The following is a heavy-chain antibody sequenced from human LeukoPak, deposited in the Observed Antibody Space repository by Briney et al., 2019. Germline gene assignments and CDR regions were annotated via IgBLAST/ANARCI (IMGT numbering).Heavy chain of an antibody. D-gene: IGHD6-13*01. CDR3: ARRGRQKVIAAAGKIVDWFDP. CDR2: ISSSSSYI. CDR1: GFTFSSYC. Sequence: PGGSLRLSCAASGFTFSSYCRNWVRQAPGKGLEWVSSISSSSSYIYYADPVKGRFTISRDNAKNSLYLQMNSLRAEDTAVYYCARRGRQKVIAAAGKIVDWFDPWGQGTLVTVSS. J-gene: IGHJ5*02. V-gene: IGHV3-21*01.